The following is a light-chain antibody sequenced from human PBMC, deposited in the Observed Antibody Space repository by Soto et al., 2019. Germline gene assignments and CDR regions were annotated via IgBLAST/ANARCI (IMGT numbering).Light chain of an antibody. Sequence: QTVVTQEPSFSVSPGGTVTLTCGLGSGSVSSDSYPTWFQQTPGQAPRTLIHSTNIRSSGVPDRFSGSMLGNKAALTITGAQADDESNYYCVLYMGDGVWIFGGGTKLTVL. CDR2: STN. CDR1: SGSVSSDSY. V-gene: IGLV8-61*01. CDR3: VLYMGDGVWI. J-gene: IGLJ2*01.